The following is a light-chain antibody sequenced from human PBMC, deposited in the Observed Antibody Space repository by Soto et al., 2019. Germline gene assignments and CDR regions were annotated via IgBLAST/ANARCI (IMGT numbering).Light chain of an antibody. CDR2: VAS. CDR1: QSIRNY. V-gene: IGKV1-39*01. Sequence: DIQMTQSPSSLSASVGDRVTITCRASQSIRNYVNWYQQKPGKAPKFLIYVASTLQSGVLSRFSGSGSRTDFTLTISSLQPEDFASYYCQQSYSTPYTFGPGTKLEIK. CDR3: QQSYSTPYT. J-gene: IGKJ2*01.